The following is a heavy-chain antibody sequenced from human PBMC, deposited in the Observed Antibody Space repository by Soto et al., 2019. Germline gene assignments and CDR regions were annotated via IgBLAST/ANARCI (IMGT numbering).Heavy chain of an antibody. V-gene: IGHV3-30*18. D-gene: IGHD6-13*01. CDR1: GFTFSSYG. J-gene: IGHJ4*02. CDR3: AKDQVSSWYLMDY. CDR2: ISYDGSNK. Sequence: GGSLRLSCAASGFTFSSYGMHWVRQAPGKGLEWVAVISYDGSNKYYADSVKGRFTISRDNSKNTLYLQMNSLRAEDTAVYYCAKDQVSSWYLMDYWGQGTLVTVSS.